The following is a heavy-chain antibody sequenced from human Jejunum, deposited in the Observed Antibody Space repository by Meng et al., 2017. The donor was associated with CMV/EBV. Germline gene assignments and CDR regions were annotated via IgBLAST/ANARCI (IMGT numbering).Heavy chain of an antibody. CDR2: MRFGGDDV. CDR3: AKDYTNTWSNYFDY. D-gene: IGHD6-13*01. J-gene: IGHJ4*02. CDR1: GFAFSTFG. Sequence: SGFAFSTFGLHWVRQAPGRGLEWLAFMRFGGDDVHYADSVRGRFTVSRDNSRNTLYLQMDSLRPGDTALYYCAKDYTNTWSNYFDYWGRGTLVTVSS. V-gene: IGHV3-30*02.